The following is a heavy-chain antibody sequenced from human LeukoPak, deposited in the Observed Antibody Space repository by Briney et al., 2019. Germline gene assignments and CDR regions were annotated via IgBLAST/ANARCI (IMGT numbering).Heavy chain of an antibody. CDR2: ISGSGGST. CDR1: GFTFSSYA. Sequence: GGSLRLSCAASGFTFSSYAMSWVRQAPGKGLEWVSAISGSGGSTYYADAVKGRFTISRDNSKNTLYLQMNSLRAEDTAVYYCARDGYYDSSGGFDYWGQGTLVTVSS. J-gene: IGHJ4*02. D-gene: IGHD3-22*01. CDR3: ARDGYYDSSGGFDY. V-gene: IGHV3-23*01.